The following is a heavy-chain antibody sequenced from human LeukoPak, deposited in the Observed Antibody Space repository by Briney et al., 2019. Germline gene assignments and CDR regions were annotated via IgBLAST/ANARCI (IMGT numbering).Heavy chain of an antibody. J-gene: IGHJ6*02. D-gene: IGHD3-10*01. CDR1: GFTFSSYG. CDR2: ISYDGSNK. V-gene: IGHV3-30*18. Sequence: GGSLRLSCAASGFTFSSYGMHWVRQAPGKGLEWVAVISYDGSNKYYADSVKGRFTISRENSKNTLYLQMNSLRAEDTAVYYCAKDGSSGRYYYYGMDVWGQGTTVTVSS. CDR3: AKDGSSGRYYYYGMDV.